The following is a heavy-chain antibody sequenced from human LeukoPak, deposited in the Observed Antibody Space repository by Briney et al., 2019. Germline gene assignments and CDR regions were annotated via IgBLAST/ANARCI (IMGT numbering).Heavy chain of an antibody. CDR3: ARVLRYFDWLRTQTDY. CDR1: GFTFSSYA. V-gene: IGHV3-23*01. Sequence: GGSLRLSCAASGFTFSSYAMSWVRQAPGKGLEWVSAISGSGGSTYYADSVKGRFTISRDNSKNTLYLQMNSLRAEDTAVYYCARVLRYFDWLRTQTDYWGQGTLVTVSS. D-gene: IGHD3-9*01. CDR2: ISGSGGST. J-gene: IGHJ4*02.